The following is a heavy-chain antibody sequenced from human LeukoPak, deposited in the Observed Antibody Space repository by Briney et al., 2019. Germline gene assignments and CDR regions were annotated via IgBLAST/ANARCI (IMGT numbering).Heavy chain of an antibody. Sequence: SETLSLTCTVSGGSISSGSYYWSWIRQPAGKGLEWIGRIYTSGSTNYNPSLKSRVTISVDTSKNQFSLKLSSVTAADTAVYYCARGEYSSSSVWFDAWGQGTLVTVSS. J-gene: IGHJ5*02. V-gene: IGHV4-61*02. CDR1: GGSISSGSYY. CDR2: IYTSGST. CDR3: ARGEYSSSSVWFDA. D-gene: IGHD6-6*01.